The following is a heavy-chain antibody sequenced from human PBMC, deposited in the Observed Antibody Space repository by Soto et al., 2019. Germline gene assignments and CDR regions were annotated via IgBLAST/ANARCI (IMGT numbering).Heavy chain of an antibody. J-gene: IGHJ5*02. CDR3: ARGTVTSGRWFGP. CDR2: ISSLSGNT. D-gene: IGHD4-17*01. V-gene: IGHV1-18*04. Sequence: QVHLVQSETEVKEPAASVTVSCKTSHATFTGYTINWVRQAPGQGLEWLGWISSLSGNTYYARDFQGRLTMTTNTSATTAYMELRSLRSDDTAVYFCARGTVTSGRWFGPWGQGTLVTVSS. CDR1: HATFTGYT.